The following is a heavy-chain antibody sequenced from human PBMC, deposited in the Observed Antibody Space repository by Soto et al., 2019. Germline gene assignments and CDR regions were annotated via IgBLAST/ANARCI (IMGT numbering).Heavy chain of an antibody. V-gene: IGHV4-59*08. CDR1: GGSISSYY. CDR3: ARQGFGPLHGLVDV. Sequence: QVQLQESGPGLVKPSETLSLSCTVSGGSISSYYWSWFRQSPGKRMEWIGYVHHSWGSSYNPSLQSRVAISPDTSKSQFSLKVTSVTATDTAVYYCARQGFGPLHGLVDVWDQGTTVTVSS. D-gene: IGHD3-10*01. CDR2: VHHSWGS. J-gene: IGHJ6*02.